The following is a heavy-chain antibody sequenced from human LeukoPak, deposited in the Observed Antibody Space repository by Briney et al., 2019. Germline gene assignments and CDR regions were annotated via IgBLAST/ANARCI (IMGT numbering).Heavy chain of an antibody. CDR3: ARGLGGSGKQGIMDY. CDR2: MNHSGST. Sequence: SETLSLTCAVYGGSFSGYYWSWIRQPPGKGLEWIVEMNHSGSTNYNPSLKSRVTISVDTSKNQFSLKLSSVTAADTAVFYCARGLGGSGKQGIMDYWGQGTLFTVSS. D-gene: IGHD3-10*01. CDR1: GGSFSGYY. V-gene: IGHV4-34*01. J-gene: IGHJ4*02.